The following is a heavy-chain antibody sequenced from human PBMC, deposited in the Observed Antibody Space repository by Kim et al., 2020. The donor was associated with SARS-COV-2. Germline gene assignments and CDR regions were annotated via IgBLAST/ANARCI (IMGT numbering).Heavy chain of an antibody. Sequence: RFTISRDNAKNSLYLQMNSLRAEDTAVYYCARGITMVRGVLTYYYYGMDVWGQGTTVTVSS. D-gene: IGHD3-10*01. J-gene: IGHJ6*02. CDR3: ARGITMVRGVLTYYYYGMDV. V-gene: IGHV3-7*04.